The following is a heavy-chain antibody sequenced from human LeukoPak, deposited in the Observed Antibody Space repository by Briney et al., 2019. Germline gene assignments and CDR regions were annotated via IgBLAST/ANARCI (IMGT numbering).Heavy chain of an antibody. D-gene: IGHD2-2*01. V-gene: IGHV4-59*01. CDR2: ISHNGNT. J-gene: IGHJ4*02. CDR1: GDSINKYF. CDR3: ARGGPEYRTWRYYIDF. Sequence: PSETLSLTCTVSGDSINKYFWSWLRQSPGKGPEWLGYISHNGNTNYYPSLKSRVTISLDKSNNQFSLRLSSVTAADTAVYYCARGGPEYRTWRYYIDFWGQGILVTVST.